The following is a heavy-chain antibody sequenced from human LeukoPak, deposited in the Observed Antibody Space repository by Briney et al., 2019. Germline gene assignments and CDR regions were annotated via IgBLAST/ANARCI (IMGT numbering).Heavy chain of an antibody. J-gene: IGHJ4*02. CDR3: ARDPSSSSFFDY. Sequence: GGPLRLSCAASGFTFSDYYMSWIRQAPGKGLEWVSYISSSGSTIYYADSVKGRFTISRDNAKNSLYLQMNSLRAEDTAVYYCARDPSSSSFFDYWGQGTLVTVSS. D-gene: IGHD6-6*01. CDR2: ISSSGSTI. V-gene: IGHV3-11*01. CDR1: GFTFSDYY.